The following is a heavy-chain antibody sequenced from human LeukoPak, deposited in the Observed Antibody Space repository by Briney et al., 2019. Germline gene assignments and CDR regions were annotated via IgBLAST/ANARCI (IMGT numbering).Heavy chain of an antibody. V-gene: IGHV4-39*07. CDR2: IYYSGST. J-gene: IGHJ4*02. Sequence: SETLSLTCTVSGGSISSSSYYWGWIRQPPGKGLEWIGSIYYSGSTYYNPSLKSRVTISVDTSKNQFSLKLSSVTAADTAVYYCARGPGMTTATTFDYWGQGTLVTVSS. D-gene: IGHD4-17*01. CDR1: GGSISSSSYY. CDR3: ARGPGMTTATTFDY.